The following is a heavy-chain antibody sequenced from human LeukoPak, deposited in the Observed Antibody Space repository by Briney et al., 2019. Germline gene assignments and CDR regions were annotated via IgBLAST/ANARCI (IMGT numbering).Heavy chain of an antibody. CDR3: ARGGGAFDI. CDR1: GGSISSGGYS. D-gene: IGHD1-26*01. V-gene: IGHV4-30-2*01. CDR2: IYHSGST. Sequence: SETLSLTCAVSGGSISSGGYSWSWIRQPPGKGPEWIGYIYHSGSTYYNPSLKSRVTISVDRSKNQFSLKLSSVTAADTAVYYCARGGGAFDIWGQGTMVTVSS. J-gene: IGHJ3*02.